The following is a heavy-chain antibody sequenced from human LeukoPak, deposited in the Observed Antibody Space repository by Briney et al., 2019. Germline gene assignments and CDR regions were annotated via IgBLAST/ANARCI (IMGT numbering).Heavy chain of an antibody. CDR1: GYTFTSYY. CDR3: ATLAWNLGAFDI. J-gene: IGHJ3*02. CDR2: INPSGGST. V-gene: IGHV1-46*01. D-gene: IGHD1-1*01. Sequence: ASVKVSCKASGYTFTSYYMHWVRQAPGQGLEWMGIINPSGGSTSYAQKFQGRVTMTEDTSTDTAYMELSSLRSEDTAVYYCATLAWNLGAFDIWGQGTMVTVSS.